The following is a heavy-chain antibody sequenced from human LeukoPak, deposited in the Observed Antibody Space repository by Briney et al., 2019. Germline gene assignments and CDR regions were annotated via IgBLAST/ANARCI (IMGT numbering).Heavy chain of an antibody. Sequence: GGSLRLSCAASGFTVSSNYMSWVRQAPGKGLEWVSVIYSGGSTYYADSVKGRFTISRHNSKNTLYLQMNSLRAENTAVYYCARAENWNRFNWGQGTLVTVSS. CDR3: ARAENWNRFN. D-gene: IGHD1-1*01. J-gene: IGHJ4*02. CDR2: IYSGGST. V-gene: IGHV3-53*04. CDR1: GFTVSSNY.